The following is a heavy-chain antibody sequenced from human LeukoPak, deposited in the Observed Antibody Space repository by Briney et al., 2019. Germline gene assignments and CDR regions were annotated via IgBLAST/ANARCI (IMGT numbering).Heavy chain of an antibody. CDR2: ISGSGGST. J-gene: IGHJ5*02. CDR1: GFTFSSYA. D-gene: IGHD3-10*01. CDR3: AKDPMVRGVIPSNWFDP. V-gene: IGHV3-23*01. Sequence: PGGSLRLSCAASGFTFSSYAMSWVRQAPGKGLEWVSAISGSGGSTYYADSVKGRFTISRDNSKNTLYLQMNSLRAEDTAVYYCAKDPMVRGVIPSNWFDPWGQGTLVTVSS.